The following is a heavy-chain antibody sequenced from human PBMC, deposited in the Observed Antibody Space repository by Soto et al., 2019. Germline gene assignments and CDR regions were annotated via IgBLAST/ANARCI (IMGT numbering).Heavy chain of an antibody. V-gene: IGHV1-2*02. CDR1: GYTFTGYY. Sequence: ASVKVSCKASGYTFTGYYMHWVRKAPGQGLEWMGWINPNSGGTNYAQKFQGRVTMTRDTSISTAYMELSRLRSDDTAVYYCARSESSSGWYDYWGQGTLVTVSS. J-gene: IGHJ4*02. CDR3: ARSESSSGWYDY. CDR2: INPNSGGT. D-gene: IGHD6-19*01.